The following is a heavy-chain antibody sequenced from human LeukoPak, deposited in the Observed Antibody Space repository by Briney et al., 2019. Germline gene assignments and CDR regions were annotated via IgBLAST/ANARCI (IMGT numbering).Heavy chain of an antibody. CDR3: ARGYSSSSEPFDY. Sequence: PGGSLRLSCAAFGFPLSSYAMSWVRQAPGKGLEWVSATSSSDAGTYHADSVRGRFTISRDNSKNTLYLQMNSLRVEDAAVYYCARGYSSSSEPFDYWGQGTLVTVSS. CDR2: TSSSDAGT. CDR1: GFPLSSYA. J-gene: IGHJ4*02. D-gene: IGHD6-6*01. V-gene: IGHV3-23*01.